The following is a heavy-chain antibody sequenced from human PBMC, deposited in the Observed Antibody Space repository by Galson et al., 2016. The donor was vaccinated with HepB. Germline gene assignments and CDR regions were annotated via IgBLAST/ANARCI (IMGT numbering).Heavy chain of an antibody. CDR1: GFNFKIYA. CDR3: ARFRRGGGFCDDTRCYGTQYNFDY. D-gene: IGHD2-2*01. J-gene: IGHJ4*02. V-gene: IGHV3-23*01. CDR2: ISDDGETT. Sequence: SLRLSCAASGFNFKIYAMTWVRQAPGKGLEFVSSISDDGETTYYADSVKGRFTISRDNAKNSLSLQMNSLRAEDTAVYYCARFRRGGGFCDDTRCYGTQYNFDYWGQGTMVTVSS.